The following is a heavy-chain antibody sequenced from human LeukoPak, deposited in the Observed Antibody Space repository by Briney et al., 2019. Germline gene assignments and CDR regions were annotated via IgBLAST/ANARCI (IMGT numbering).Heavy chain of an antibody. CDR1: GGSFSAYY. CDR2: INHSGST. D-gene: IGHD4-17*01. Sequence: SETLSLTCAVYGGSFSAYYWRWIRQPPGKGLEWIGEINHSGSTNYNPSLKSRVTISVDTSKNQFSLKLTPVTAADTAVYYCARDYGDYVHYYMDVWGKGTTVTVSS. V-gene: IGHV4-34*01. J-gene: IGHJ6*03. CDR3: ARDYGDYVHYYMDV.